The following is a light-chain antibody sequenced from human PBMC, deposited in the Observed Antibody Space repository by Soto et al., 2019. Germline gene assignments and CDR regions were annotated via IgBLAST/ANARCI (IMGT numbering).Light chain of an antibody. V-gene: IGKV3-11*01. J-gene: IGKJ4*01. CDR1: QSVTSF. CDR3: QQRINWPLT. Sequence: EIVLTQSPATLSLSPGERATLSCRASQSVTSFLAWYQQKPGQAPRLLIYDASNRATGIPARCSGRGSGTDFTLTISSLEPEDLAVYYCQQRINWPLTVGGGTKVEIK. CDR2: DAS.